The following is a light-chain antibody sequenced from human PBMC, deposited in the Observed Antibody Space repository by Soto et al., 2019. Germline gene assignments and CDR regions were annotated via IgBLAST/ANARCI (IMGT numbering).Light chain of an antibody. CDR1: QGITSW. V-gene: IGKV1-12*01. J-gene: IGKJ3*01. CDR3: QQTTSSPLT. CDR2: AAS. Sequence: DIQVTQSPSSVSASVGDRVTITCRASQGITSWLDWYQQKPGRAPKLLIYAASSLQSGVPSRFSGSGSGTDFTLTISSLQPEDFATYYCQQTTSSPLTFGGGTKVDIK.